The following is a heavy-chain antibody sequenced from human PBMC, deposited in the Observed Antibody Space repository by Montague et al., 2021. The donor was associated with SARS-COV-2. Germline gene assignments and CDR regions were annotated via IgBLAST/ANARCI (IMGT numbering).Heavy chain of an antibody. CDR2: IYPGDSDS. J-gene: IGHJ4*02. V-gene: IGHV5-51*01. Sequence: QSGAEVKKPGESLKISCNGSGYSFTKYWIGWVRQIPGKGLEWMGIIYPGDSDSRYSPSFQGQVTISADKSISTAYLQWSSLKASDTAMYHCARRGFDTSGYYSYFDYWGQGTLVTVSS. CDR1: GYSFTKYW. D-gene: IGHD3-22*01. CDR3: ARRGFDTSGYYSYFDY.